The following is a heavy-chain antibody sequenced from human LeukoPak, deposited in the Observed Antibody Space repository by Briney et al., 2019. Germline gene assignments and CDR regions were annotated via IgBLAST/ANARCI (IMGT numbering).Heavy chain of an antibody. Sequence: ASVKVSCKASGYTFTSYGISWVRQATGQGLEWMGWISAYNGNTNYAQKLQGRVSMTTDTSTSTAYMELRSLRSDDTAVYYCARGSYYYDSSGPDYWGQGTLVTVSS. CDR1: GYTFTSYG. J-gene: IGHJ4*02. V-gene: IGHV1-18*01. D-gene: IGHD3-22*01. CDR3: ARGSYYYDSSGPDY. CDR2: ISAYNGNT.